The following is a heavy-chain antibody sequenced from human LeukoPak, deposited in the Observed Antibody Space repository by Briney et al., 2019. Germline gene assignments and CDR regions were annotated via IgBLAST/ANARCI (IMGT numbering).Heavy chain of an antibody. CDR3: AKVVRSPDIVVVPAAIGAFDI. CDR2: ISGSGGST. Sequence: GGPLRLSCAASGFTFSSYAMSWVRQAPGKGLEWVSAISGSGGSTYYADSVKGRFTISRDNSKNTLYLQMNSLRAEDTAVYYCAKVVRSPDIVVVPAAIGAFDIWGQGTMVTVSS. J-gene: IGHJ3*02. CDR1: GFTFSSYA. D-gene: IGHD2-2*01. V-gene: IGHV3-23*01.